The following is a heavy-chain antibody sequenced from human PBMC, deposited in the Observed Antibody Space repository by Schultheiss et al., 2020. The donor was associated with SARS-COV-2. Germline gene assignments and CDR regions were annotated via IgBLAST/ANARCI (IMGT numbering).Heavy chain of an antibody. CDR3: ARFYSNYASYYYYGMDV. D-gene: IGHD4-11*01. V-gene: IGHV3-48*03. CDR1: GFTFSSYE. Sequence: GGSLRLSCAASGFTFSSYEMNWVRQAPGKGLEWVSYISSSSSTIYYADSVKGRFTISRDNAKNSLYLQMNSLRAEDTAVYYCARFYSNYASYYYYGMDVWGQGTTVTVSS. J-gene: IGHJ6*02. CDR2: ISSSSSTI.